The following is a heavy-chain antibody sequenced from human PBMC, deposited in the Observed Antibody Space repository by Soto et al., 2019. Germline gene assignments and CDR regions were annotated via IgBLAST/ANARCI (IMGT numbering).Heavy chain of an antibody. J-gene: IGHJ4*02. V-gene: IGHV3-30-3*01. Sequence: QVQLVESGGGVVQPGRSLRLSCAASGFTFSSYAMHWVRQAPGKGLEWVAVISYDGSNKYYADSVKGRFTISRDNSKNPLYLQMNSLRAEDTAVYYCARDLGSSGYWGQGTLVTVSS. CDR3: ARDLGSSGY. D-gene: IGHD1-26*01. CDR1: GFTFSSYA. CDR2: ISYDGSNK.